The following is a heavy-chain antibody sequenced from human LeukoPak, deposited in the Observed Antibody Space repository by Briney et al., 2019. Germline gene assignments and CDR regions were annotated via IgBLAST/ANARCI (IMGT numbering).Heavy chain of an antibody. CDR3: ARVVSIFGAANFGFDS. V-gene: IGHV4-4*07. J-gene: IGHJ5*01. D-gene: IGHD3-3*01. CDR2: IYTSGNT. Sequence: PSETLSLTCTVSGGSISSYFWSWIRQPAGKGLEWIGRIYTSGNTKYNPSLKSRVTISVDKSKSQFSLKLSSVTAADTAVYYCARVVSIFGAANFGFDSWGQGTLVTVSS. CDR1: GGSISSYF.